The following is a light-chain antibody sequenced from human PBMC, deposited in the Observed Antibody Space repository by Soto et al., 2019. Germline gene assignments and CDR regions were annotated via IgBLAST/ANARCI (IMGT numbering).Light chain of an antibody. V-gene: IGKV1-9*01. J-gene: IGKJ2*01. CDR2: AAF. Sequence: DIQLTQSPSFLSASVGDRVTITCRASQVISSSLAWFPQKPGKPPKLLIYAAFTLQSRAPSRFSGSGSGTDYTITISCQQTEDFATCSCPRVNTYPHTIGLATKLETK. CDR3: PRVNTYPHT. CDR1: QVISSS.